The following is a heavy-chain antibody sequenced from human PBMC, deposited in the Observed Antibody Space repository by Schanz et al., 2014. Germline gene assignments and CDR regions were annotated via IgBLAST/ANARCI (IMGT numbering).Heavy chain of an antibody. CDR2: LDRSGGKT. CDR3: AKHRHYADNNGYPGIDY. Sequence: EVQLVESGGNFVQPGGSLSLSCAASGFKFENYAMNWVRQAPGKGLEWVSSLDRSGGKTYYADSVTGRFTISRDNSKKTLYLQMNSLRAEDTAVYYCAKHRHYADNNGYPGIDYWGQGTLVTVS. D-gene: IGHD3-16*01. CDR1: GFKFENYA. J-gene: IGHJ4*02. V-gene: IGHV3-23*05.